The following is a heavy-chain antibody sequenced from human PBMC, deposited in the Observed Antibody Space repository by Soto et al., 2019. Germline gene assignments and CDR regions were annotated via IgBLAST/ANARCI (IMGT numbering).Heavy chain of an antibody. CDR1: GFTFSSYA. Sequence: WGSLRLSCASSGFTFSSYAVSWVRQAPGKGLEWVSAISGSGGSTYYADSVKGRFTISRDNSKNTLYLQMNSLRAEDTAVYYCAKQSTTIFGVVIGENAFDIWGQGTMVTVSS. J-gene: IGHJ3*02. V-gene: IGHV3-23*01. CDR3: AKQSTTIFGVVIGENAFDI. CDR2: ISGSGGST. D-gene: IGHD3-3*01.